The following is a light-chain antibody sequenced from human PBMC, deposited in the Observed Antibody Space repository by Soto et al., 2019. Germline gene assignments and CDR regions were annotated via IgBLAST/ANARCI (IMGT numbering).Light chain of an antibody. CDR1: QDISNY. CDR2: DAS. J-gene: IGKJ1*01. CDR3: QHFDNSGT. V-gene: IGKV1-33*01. Sequence: DIQMTQSPSSLSASVGDRVTITCQASQDISNYLNWYQQKPGKAPKLLIFDASNLETGVPSRFSGSGSGTHFTFTITRLQPEDIATYYCQHFDNSGTFGLGTKVEIK.